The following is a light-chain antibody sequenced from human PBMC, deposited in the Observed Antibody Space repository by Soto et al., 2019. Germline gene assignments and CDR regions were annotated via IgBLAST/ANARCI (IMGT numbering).Light chain of an antibody. CDR1: QNSSDY. CDR3: QQTYTSPYT. V-gene: IGKV1-39*01. CDR2: AAS. J-gene: IGKJ2*01. Sequence: DTQMTQSPSSLSASVGDRVTLTCRASQNSSDYLNWYLQEPGKAPKLLIYAASTLERGLPSRFRGSGSGTDFSLTISSLQPEDFATYYCQQTYTSPYTFGQGTKLEIK.